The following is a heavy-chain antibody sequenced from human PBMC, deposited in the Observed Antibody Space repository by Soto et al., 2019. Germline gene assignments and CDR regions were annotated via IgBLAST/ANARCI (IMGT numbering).Heavy chain of an antibody. CDR2: INPSGGST. CDR1: GYTFTSYY. D-gene: IGHD3-3*01. V-gene: IGHV1-46*03. J-gene: IGHJ4*02. CDR3: ARETVSNYDFWSGYLPY. Sequence: ASVTVSCKASGYTFTSYYMHWVRQANGQGLEWMGIINPSGGSTSYAQKFQGRVTMTRDTSTSTVYMELSSLRSEDTAVYYCARETVSNYDFWSGYLPYWGQGTLVTVSS.